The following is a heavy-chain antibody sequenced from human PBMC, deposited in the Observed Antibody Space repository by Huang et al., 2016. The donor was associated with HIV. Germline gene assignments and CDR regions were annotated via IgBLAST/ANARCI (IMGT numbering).Heavy chain of an antibody. D-gene: IGHD2-2*01. CDR2: VDPGDSDT. Sequence: EVQLVQSGVELKKPGESLKISCRASGYTFTHYWIGWVRQMPGKGLEWMGIVDPGDSDTRSSPSFQGQVTISADKSVNTAYLQWGGLKASDTAIYYCARFSHKRSTHESGFGYWGQGTLVTVSS. J-gene: IGHJ4*02. V-gene: IGHV5-51*01. CDR1: GYTFTHYW. CDR3: ARFSHKRSTHESGFGY.